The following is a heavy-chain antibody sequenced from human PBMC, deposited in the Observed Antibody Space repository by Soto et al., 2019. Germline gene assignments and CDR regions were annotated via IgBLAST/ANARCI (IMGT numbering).Heavy chain of an antibody. J-gene: IGHJ6*02. D-gene: IGHD5-12*01. CDR2: IDPSDSYT. Sequence: EVQLVQPGAEVKKPGESLRISCKGSGYSFTSYWISWLRQMPGKGLEWMGRIDPSDSYTNYSPSFQGHVTISADKSISTAYLQWSSLKASDTAMYYCARLAMATRRGYYGMDVWGQGTTVTVSS. CDR3: ARLAMATRRGYYGMDV. V-gene: IGHV5-10-1*01. CDR1: GYSFTSYW.